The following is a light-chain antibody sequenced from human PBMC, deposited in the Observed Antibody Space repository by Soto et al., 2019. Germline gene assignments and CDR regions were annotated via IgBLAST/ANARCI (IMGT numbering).Light chain of an antibody. Sequence: EIVLTQSPGTLSLSPGERATLSCRASQSVSNNYLAWYQQKPGQAPRLLIFGASGRATGIPDRFSGSGSGTDFTLTISRLEPEDFAMYYCQQYGSSSWTFGQGTKVDIK. CDR3: QQYGSSSWT. V-gene: IGKV3-20*01. CDR2: GAS. CDR1: QSVSNNY. J-gene: IGKJ1*01.